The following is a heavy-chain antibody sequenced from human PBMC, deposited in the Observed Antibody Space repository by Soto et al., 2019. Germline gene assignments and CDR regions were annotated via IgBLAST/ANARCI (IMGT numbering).Heavy chain of an antibody. CDR2: VNPIVSMS. V-gene: IGHV1-69*04. D-gene: IGHD3-22*01. Sequence: SVKVSCKASGYTFTSYGISWVRQAPGLGLEWMGRVNPIVSMSNYAQKFQGRVTITADKSTNTAYMQLSSLRPEDTAVYFCAKDYFYDSGGYYGPFDHWGQGTPVTVSS. J-gene: IGHJ4*02. CDR3: AKDYFYDSGGYYGPFDH. CDR1: GYTFTSYG.